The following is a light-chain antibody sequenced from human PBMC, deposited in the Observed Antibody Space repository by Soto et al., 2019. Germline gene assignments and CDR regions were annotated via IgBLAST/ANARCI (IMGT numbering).Light chain of an antibody. CDR2: DVN. CDR1: SSDIGGYDY. CDR3: TSYAGGSSHVV. V-gene: IGLV2-14*01. Sequence: QSALTQPASVSGSPGQSITLSCTGTSSDIGGYDYVSWYQRHPGKAPKLIIYDVNNRPSGVSNRFSGSKSGNTASLTFSGLHAEDEADYYCTSYAGGSSHVVFGGGTKLTVL. J-gene: IGLJ2*01.